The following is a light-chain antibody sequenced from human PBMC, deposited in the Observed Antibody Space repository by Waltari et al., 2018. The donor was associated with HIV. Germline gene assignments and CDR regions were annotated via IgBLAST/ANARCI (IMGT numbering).Light chain of an antibody. V-gene: IGKV3-15*01. CDR3: QQYNSWPLA. CDR1: QNIINN. CDR2: GSS. J-gene: IGKJ1*01. Sequence: EIVMTQSPATLSVSPGERATLSCRASQNIINNLAWYQQTPGQTPRLLIYGSSTMATGIPSMFSGSGSGTEFTLTISSLQSEDFAVYYCQQYNSWPLAFGQGTKVEIK.